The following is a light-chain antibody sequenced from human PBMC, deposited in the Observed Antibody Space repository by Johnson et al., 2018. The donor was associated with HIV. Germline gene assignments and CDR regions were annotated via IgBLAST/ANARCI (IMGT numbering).Light chain of an antibody. CDR1: SSNIGNNY. CDR2: DNN. Sequence: QSVLTQPPSMSAAPGQRVTISCSGSSSNIGNNYVSWYQQVPGAATKLLIYDNNRRHSGIPDRFSGSKSGSPATLDITGLQTGDEADYFCGTWDTSLRTGFFGTGTKVTVL. V-gene: IGLV1-51*01. J-gene: IGLJ1*01. CDR3: GTWDTSLRTGF.